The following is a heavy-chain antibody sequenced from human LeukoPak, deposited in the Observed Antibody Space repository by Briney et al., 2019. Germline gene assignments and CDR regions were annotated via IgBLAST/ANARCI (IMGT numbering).Heavy chain of an antibody. CDR1: GFTFTSYP. J-gene: IGHJ4*02. CDR3: AKDAYRYYNSSDYYRPYYFDY. Sequence: GGSLRLSCSASGFTFTSYPMTWVRQAPGKGLEWVSSVSGSAGRTYYADPVKGRFTISRDNSKNTLYLQMNSLRAEDTAVYYCAKDAYRYYNSSDYYRPYYFDYWGQGTRVTVSS. CDR2: VSGSAGRT. V-gene: IGHV3-23*01. D-gene: IGHD3-22*01.